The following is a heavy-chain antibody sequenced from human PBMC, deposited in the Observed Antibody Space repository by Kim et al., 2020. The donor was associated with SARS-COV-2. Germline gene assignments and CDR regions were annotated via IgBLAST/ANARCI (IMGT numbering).Heavy chain of an antibody. Sequence: SETLSLTCAVYGGSFSGYYWSWIRQPPGKGLEWIGEINHSGSTNYNPSLKSRVTISVDTSKNQFSLKLSSVTAADTAVYYCARGDHAHDSSGYCFDYWGQGTLVTVSS. CDR1: GGSFSGYY. CDR3: ARGDHAHDSSGYCFDY. V-gene: IGHV4-34*01. CDR2: INHSGST. D-gene: IGHD3-22*01. J-gene: IGHJ4*02.